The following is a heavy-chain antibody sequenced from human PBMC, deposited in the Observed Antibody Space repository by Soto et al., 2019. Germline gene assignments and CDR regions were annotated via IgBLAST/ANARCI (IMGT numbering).Heavy chain of an antibody. CDR1: GYTFTGYY. V-gene: IGHV1-2*04. J-gene: IGHJ5*02. D-gene: IGHD3-22*01. CDR3: ARGWDYYDSSGYYNWFDP. Sequence: ASVEVSCKAAGYTFTGYYMHWVRQAPGQGLEWMGWINPSSGGTNYAQKFQGWVTMTRDTSISTAYMELSRLRSDDTAVYYCARGWDYYDSSGYYNWFDPWGQGTLVTVSS. CDR2: INPSSGGT.